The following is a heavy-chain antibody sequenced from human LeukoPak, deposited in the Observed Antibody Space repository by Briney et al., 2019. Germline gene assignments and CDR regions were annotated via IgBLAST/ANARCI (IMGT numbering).Heavy chain of an antibody. CDR3: ARAARNYDFWSGYY. D-gene: IGHD3-3*01. CDR2: IIPIFGTA. Sequence: SVKVSCKASGGTFSSYAISWVRQAPGQGLEWMGRIIPIFGTANYAQKFQGRVTITTDESTSTAYMELSSLRSEDTAVYYCARAARNYDFWSGYYWGQGTLVTVSS. CDR1: GGTFSSYA. V-gene: IGHV1-69*05. J-gene: IGHJ4*02.